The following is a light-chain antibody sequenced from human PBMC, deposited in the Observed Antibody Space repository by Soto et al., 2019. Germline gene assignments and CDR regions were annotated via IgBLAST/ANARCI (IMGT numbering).Light chain of an antibody. Sequence: DIQMTQSPSTLSASVGDRVTITCRARQTISIWLAWYQQKPGKAPKLLIYDASILESGVPSRFSGSGSRKEFTLTISSLQPDDFATYYCQQYNSYRTFGQGTKEEIK. J-gene: IGKJ1*01. CDR2: DAS. V-gene: IGKV1-5*01. CDR1: QTISIW. CDR3: QQYNSYRT.